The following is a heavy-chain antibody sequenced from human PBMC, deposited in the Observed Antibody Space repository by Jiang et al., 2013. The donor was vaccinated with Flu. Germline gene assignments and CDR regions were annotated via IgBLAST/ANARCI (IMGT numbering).Heavy chain of an antibody. CDR2: LYYRGSP. CDR3: ARGSFATAAIPAD. J-gene: IGHJ4*02. CDR1: GGSISSYY. D-gene: IGHD2-2*01. V-gene: IGHV4-59*01. Sequence: PGLVKPSETLSLTCTVSGGSISSYYWSWIRQPPGKGLEWIGYLYYRGSPNYNPSLKSRVTISVDTSKNQFSLKLSSVTAADTAVYYCARGSFATAAIPADWGQGALVT.